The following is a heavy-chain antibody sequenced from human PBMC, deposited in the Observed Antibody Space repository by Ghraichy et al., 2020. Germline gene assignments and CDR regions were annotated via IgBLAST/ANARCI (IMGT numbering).Heavy chain of an antibody. V-gene: IGHV3-48*02. CDR3: GRGLAYSGCYTLDQ. CDR2: ISRDSDSI. D-gene: IGHD1-26*01. CDR1: GFTFSSYS. Sequence: LSLTCAASGFTFSSYSVNWVRQAPGKGLEWLSYISRDSDSIYYADSVKGRFTISRDNAKNSLYLQIDSLRDDDTAVYYCGRGLAYSGCYTLDQWGQGTLVTVSS. J-gene: IGHJ4*02.